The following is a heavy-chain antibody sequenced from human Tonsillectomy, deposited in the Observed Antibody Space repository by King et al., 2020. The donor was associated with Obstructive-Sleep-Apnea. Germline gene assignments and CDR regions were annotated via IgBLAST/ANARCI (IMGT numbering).Heavy chain of an antibody. CDR2: IYYSGST. V-gene: IGHV4-59*01. J-gene: IGHJ6*02. CDR3: ARDGGYGSGSYLSYYYYGMDV. D-gene: IGHD3-10*01. CDR1: GGSISSYY. Sequence: VQLQESGPGLVKPSETLSLTCTVSGGSISSYYWSWIRQPPGKGLEWIGYIYYSGSTNYNPSLKIRVTISVDTSKNQFSLKLSSVTAADTAVYYCARDGGYGSGSYLSYYYYGMDVWGQGTTVTVSS.